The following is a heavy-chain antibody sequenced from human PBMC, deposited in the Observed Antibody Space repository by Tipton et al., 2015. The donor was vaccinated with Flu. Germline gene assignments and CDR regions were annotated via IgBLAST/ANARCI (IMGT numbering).Heavy chain of an antibody. D-gene: IGHD7-27*01. CDR1: GGSINSASHY. V-gene: IGHV4-31*03. CDR2: IWYTGGT. J-gene: IGHJ4*02. Sequence: TLSLTCTVSGGSINSASHYWSWIRQFPGKDLEWIGYIWYTGGTYYNPSLKTRVTISADTSKNQFSLKLSSVTAADTAVYYCASKVANWGVWEPLDYWGQGTLVTVSS. CDR3: ASKVANWGVWEPLDY.